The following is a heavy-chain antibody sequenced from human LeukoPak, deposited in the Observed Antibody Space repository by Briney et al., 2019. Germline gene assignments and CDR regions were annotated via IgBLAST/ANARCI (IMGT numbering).Heavy chain of an antibody. J-gene: IGHJ4*02. CDR2: INPSGGST. CDR3: ARARYYYDSSGYLFDS. CDR1: GYTFTSYY. V-gene: IGHV1-46*01. Sequence: ASVKVSCKASGYTFTSYYMHWVRQAPGQGLEGMGLINPSGGSTSYAQKFQGRVTMTRDTSTSTVYMELSSLRPEDTAVYYCARARYYYDSSGYLFDSWGQGTLVTVSS. D-gene: IGHD3-22*01.